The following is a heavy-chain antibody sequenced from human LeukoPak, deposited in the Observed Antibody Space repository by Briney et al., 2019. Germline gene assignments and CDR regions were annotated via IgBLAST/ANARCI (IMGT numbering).Heavy chain of an antibody. V-gene: IGHV3-53*01. CDR2: IYSGGST. D-gene: IGHD6-6*01. CDR3: ASRSSSSSRWDAFDI. J-gene: IGHJ3*02. Sequence: PGGSLRLSCAASGFTVSSNYMSWVRQAPGKGLEWVSVIYSGGSTYCADSVKGRFTISRDNSKNTLYLQMNSLRAEDTAVYYCASRSSSSSRWDAFDIWGQGTMVTVSS. CDR1: GFTVSSNY.